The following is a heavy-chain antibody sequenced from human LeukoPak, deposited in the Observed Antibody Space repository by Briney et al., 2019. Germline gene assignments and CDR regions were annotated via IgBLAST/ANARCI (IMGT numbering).Heavy chain of an antibody. CDR2: ISWDGGST. J-gene: IGHJ4*02. CDR1: GFTFDDYA. V-gene: IGHV3-43D*03. Sequence: GGSLRLSCAASGFTFDDYAMHWVRQAPGKGLEWVSLISWDGGSTYYADSVKGRFTISRDNSKNSLYLQMNSLRAEDTALYYCAKLPHDYGDCGRGRPQRQFDYWGQGTLVTVSS. D-gene: IGHD4-17*01. CDR3: AKLPHDYGDCGRGRPQRQFDY.